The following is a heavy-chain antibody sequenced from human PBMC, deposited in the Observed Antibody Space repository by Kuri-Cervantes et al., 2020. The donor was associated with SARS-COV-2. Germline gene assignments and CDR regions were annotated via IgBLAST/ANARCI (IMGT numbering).Heavy chain of an antibody. CDR1: GYTFTSYD. CDR3: ARVDTQGRITMIVVPGAALDI. V-gene: IGHV1-8*01. J-gene: IGHJ4*02. D-gene: IGHD3-22*01. CDR2: MNPNSGNT. Sequence: ASVKVSCKASGYTFTSYDINWVRQATGQGLEWMGWMNPNSGNTGYAQKFQGRVTMTRNTSISTAYMELSSLRSEDTAVYYCARVDTQGRITMIVVPGAALDIWGQGTLVTVSS.